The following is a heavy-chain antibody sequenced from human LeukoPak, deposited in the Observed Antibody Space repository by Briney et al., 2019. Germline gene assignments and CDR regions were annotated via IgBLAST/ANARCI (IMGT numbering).Heavy chain of an antibody. CDR3: ATTNDFWSGPIPIDP. J-gene: IGHJ5*02. Sequence: GGSLRLSCAASGFTFSSYAMSWVRQAPGKGLEWVSGISGSAVSTYYADSVKGRFTISRDNSNNTLFLQMNTLRAEDTAVYYCATTNDFWSGPIPIDPWGQGTLVTVSS. CDR2: ISGSAVST. CDR1: GFTFSSYA. V-gene: IGHV3-23*01. D-gene: IGHD3-3*01.